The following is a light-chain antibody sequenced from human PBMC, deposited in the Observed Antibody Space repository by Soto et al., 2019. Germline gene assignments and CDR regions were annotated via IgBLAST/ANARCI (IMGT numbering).Light chain of an antibody. V-gene: IGKV3-15*01. Sequence: EIVMTQSPATLSVSPGERATLFCRASQAVSSNLAWYQQKPGQAPRLLIYAASTRAAGIPDRFSGSGSGTGFTLTITSLQSEDFAVYYCQHYNNWPFTFGPGTKVDIK. CDR1: QAVSSN. J-gene: IGKJ3*01. CDR3: QHYNNWPFT. CDR2: AAS.